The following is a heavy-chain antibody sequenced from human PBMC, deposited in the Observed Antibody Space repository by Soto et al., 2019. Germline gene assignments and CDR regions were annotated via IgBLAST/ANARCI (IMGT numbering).Heavy chain of an antibody. J-gene: IGHJ4*02. CDR1: GFTFASYK. V-gene: IGHV3-23*01. D-gene: IGHD2-15*01. CDR2: ISSTGGTT. Sequence: PGGSLRLSCGASGFTFASYKMAWVRQAPGKGLEWVSMISSTGGTTYYADSVKGRFTISRDNSKNTLYLQMNSLRAEDTAVYYCAKDAYCSGGSCYDYWGQGTLVTVSS. CDR3: AKDAYCSGGSCYDY.